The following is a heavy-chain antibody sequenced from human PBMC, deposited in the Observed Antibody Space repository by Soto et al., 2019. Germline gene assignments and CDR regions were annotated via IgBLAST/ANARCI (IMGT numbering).Heavy chain of an antibody. Sequence: PGESLKISCKGSGYSFISYWIGWVRQMPGKGLEWMGIIYPGDSDTRYSPSFQGQVTISADKSISTAYLQWSSLKASDTAMYYCARKAKGGYYYDSSGPWAFDIWGQGTMVTVSS. D-gene: IGHD3-22*01. CDR1: GYSFISYW. CDR3: ARKAKGGYYYDSSGPWAFDI. CDR2: IYPGDSDT. V-gene: IGHV5-51*01. J-gene: IGHJ3*02.